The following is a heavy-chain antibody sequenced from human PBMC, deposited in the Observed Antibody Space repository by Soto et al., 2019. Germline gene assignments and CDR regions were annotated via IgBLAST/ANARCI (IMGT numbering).Heavy chain of an antibody. CDR1: GYTITGDA. D-gene: IGHD3-10*01. V-gene: IGHV1-3*01. CDR2: INAGNGNT. Sequence: ASVKVACKGSGYTITGDAMDWVRQAPGQRLEWMGWINAGNGNTKYSQKFQGRVTITRDTSASTAYMELSSLRSEDTAVYYCASASGGSDAFDIRGQGTMVTVSS. CDR3: ASASGGSDAFDI. J-gene: IGHJ3*02.